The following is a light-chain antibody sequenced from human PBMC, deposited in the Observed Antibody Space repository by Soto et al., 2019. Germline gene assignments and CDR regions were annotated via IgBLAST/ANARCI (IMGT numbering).Light chain of an antibody. CDR1: QRISTL. CDR2: AAS. Sequence: DIQMTQSPSSLPASVGDSVTITCRASQRISTLLNWYQRKPGKAPYLLIYAASTLQSGVPSRFRGAGSGTDFSLTISTLQPEDFASYYCQQSSALPLTFGGGTQVEIK. CDR3: QQSSALPLT. J-gene: IGKJ4*01. V-gene: IGKV1-39*01.